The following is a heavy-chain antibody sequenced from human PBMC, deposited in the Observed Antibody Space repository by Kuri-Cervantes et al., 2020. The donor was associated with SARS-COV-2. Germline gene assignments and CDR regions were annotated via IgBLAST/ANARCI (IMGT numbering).Heavy chain of an antibody. CDR1: GGSISSYY. CDR2: IYYSGST. Sequence: AETLSLTCTVSGGSISSYYWSWIRQPPGKGLEWIGYIYYSGSTNYNPSLKSRVTISVDTSKNQFSLKLSSVTAADTAVYSCARERGVSGGFGIPVAGTPFFYYILDVWGQGTTVTVSS. D-gene: IGHD6-19*01. V-gene: IGHV4-59*12. CDR3: ARERGVSGGFGIPVAGTPFFYYILDV. J-gene: IGHJ6*02.